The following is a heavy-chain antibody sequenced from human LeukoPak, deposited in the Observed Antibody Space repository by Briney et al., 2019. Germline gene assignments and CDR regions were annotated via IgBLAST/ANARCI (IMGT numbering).Heavy chain of an antibody. V-gene: IGHV4-34*01. J-gene: IGHJ6*03. Sequence: SETLSLTCAVYGGSFSGYYWSWIRQPPGKGLGWIGEINHSGSTNYNPSLKSRVTISVDTSKNQFSLKLSSVTAADTAVYYCARRDWGLYYYYYMDVWGKGTTVTVSS. CDR2: INHSGST. CDR1: GGSFSGYY. CDR3: ARRDWGLYYYYYMDV. D-gene: IGHD3/OR15-3a*01.